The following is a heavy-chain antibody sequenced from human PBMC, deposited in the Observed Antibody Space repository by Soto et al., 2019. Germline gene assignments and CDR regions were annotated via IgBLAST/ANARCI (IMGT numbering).Heavy chain of an antibody. CDR2: ISSSSSYI. V-gene: IGHV3-21*01. D-gene: IGHD3-9*01. CDR1: GFTFSSYS. Sequence: EVQLVESGGGLVKPGGSLRLSCAASGFTFSSYSMNWVRQAPGKGLEWVSSISSSSSYIYYADSVKGRFTISRDNAKNXXXLQMNSLRAEDTAVYYCARDTIGDDAFDIWGQGTMVTVSS. J-gene: IGHJ3*02. CDR3: ARDTIGDDAFDI.